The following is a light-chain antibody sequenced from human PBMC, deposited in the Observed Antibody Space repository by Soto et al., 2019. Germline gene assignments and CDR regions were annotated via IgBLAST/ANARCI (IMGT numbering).Light chain of an antibody. Sequence: IVVTQSPATLSVSQGERATLSCRASQSVSSNLAWYQQKPGQAPRLLIYGASTRATGIPARFSGSGSGTEFTLTISSLQSEDFAVYYCQQYNNWPRTFGQGTRLEIK. CDR3: QQYNNWPRT. V-gene: IGKV3-15*01. CDR1: QSVSSN. CDR2: GAS. J-gene: IGKJ5*01.